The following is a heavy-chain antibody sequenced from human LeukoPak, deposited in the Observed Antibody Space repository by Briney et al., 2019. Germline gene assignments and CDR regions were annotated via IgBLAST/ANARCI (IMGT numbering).Heavy chain of an antibody. CDR1: GYTFTSYD. J-gene: IGHJ5*02. CDR3: ARGGGSHNWFDP. V-gene: IGHV1-8*01. CDR2: MNPNSGNT. D-gene: IGHD3-16*01. Sequence: ASVKVSCKASGYTFTSYDINCVRQATGQELEWMGWMNPNSGNTGYAQKFQGRVTMTRNTSISTAYMELSSLRSEDTAVYYCARGGGSHNWFDPWGQGTLVTVSS.